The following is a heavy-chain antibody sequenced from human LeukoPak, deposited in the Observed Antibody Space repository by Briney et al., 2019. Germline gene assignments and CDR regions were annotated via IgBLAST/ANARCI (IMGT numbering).Heavy chain of an antibody. J-gene: IGHJ4*02. CDR1: GYTFTSYG. V-gene: IGHV1-18*01. Sequence: ASVKVSCKASGYTFTSYGISWVRQAPGQGLEWMGWISADNGNTDYAQNLQDRVTMTTDTSTSTVYMELRSLRSDDTAVYYCAGGQQLIDYWGQGTLVTVSS. CDR3: AGGQQLIDY. CDR2: ISADNGNT. D-gene: IGHD6-13*01.